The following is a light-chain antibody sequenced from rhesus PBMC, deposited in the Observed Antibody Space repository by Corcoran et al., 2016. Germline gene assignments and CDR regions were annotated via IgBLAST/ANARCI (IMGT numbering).Light chain of an antibody. CDR2: DVS. J-gene: IGLJ1*01. CDR3: SSYAGSNSFI. CDR1: SSDIGGYNY. Sequence: QAALTQPPSVSGSPGQSVTISCTGTSSDIGGYNYVSWYQQHPGKAPKLMIYDVSQRPSGVSDRFSGYKSGNTASLTISGLQAEDEADYYCSSYAGSNSFIFGAGTRLTVL. V-gene: IGLV2-23*01.